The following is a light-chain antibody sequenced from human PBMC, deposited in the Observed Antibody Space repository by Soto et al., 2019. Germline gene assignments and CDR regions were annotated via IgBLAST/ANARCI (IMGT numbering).Light chain of an antibody. CDR2: DAS. CDR1: QTVRNNY. CDR3: QQFSSYPLT. J-gene: IGKJ4*01. Sequence: EIVMTQSPATLSVSPGERATLSGRASQTVRNNYLAWYQQKPGQAPRLLIYDASSRATGIPDRFSGGGSGTDFTLTISRLEPEDFAVYYCQQFSSYPLTFGGGTKGVIK. V-gene: IGKV3-20*01.